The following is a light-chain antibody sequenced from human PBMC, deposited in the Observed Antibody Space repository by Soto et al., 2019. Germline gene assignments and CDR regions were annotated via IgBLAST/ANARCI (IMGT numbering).Light chain of an antibody. CDR3: QQYNNWPIT. CDR2: GAS. CDR1: QTVGSN. J-gene: IGKJ5*01. Sequence: EIVLTQSPATLSVSPGERASLSCRASQTVGSNLAWYQQKPGQTPRLLIYGASTRAAGIAARFSGSGSGTDFTLPISSLQSEDFAVYYCQQYNNWPITFGQGTRLEIK. V-gene: IGKV3-15*01.